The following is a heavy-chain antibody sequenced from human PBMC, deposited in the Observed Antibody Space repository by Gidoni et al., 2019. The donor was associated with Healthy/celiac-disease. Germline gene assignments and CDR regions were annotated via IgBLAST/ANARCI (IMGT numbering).Heavy chain of an antibody. V-gene: IGHV3-21*01. Sequence: EVQLVESGGGLVKPGGSLRLSCAASGFTFSSYSMNWVRQAPGKGLGWVSSISSSSSYIYYADSVKGRFTISRDNAKNSLYLQMNSLRAEDTAVYYCATQLQGYCSSTSCYHYWGQGTLVTVSS. CDR1: GFTFSSYS. D-gene: IGHD2-2*01. J-gene: IGHJ4*02. CDR3: ATQLQGYCSSTSCYHY. CDR2: ISSSSSYI.